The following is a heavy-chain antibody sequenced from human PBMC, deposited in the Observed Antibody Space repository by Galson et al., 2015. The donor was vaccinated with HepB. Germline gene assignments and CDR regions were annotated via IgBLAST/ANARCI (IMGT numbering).Heavy chain of an antibody. CDR2: ISYDGSNK. CDR1: GFTFSSYG. D-gene: IGHD3-16*01. CDR3: AKNKGGYYYMDV. J-gene: IGHJ6*03. Sequence: SLRLSCAASGFTFSSYGMHWVRQAPGKGLEWVAVISYDGSNKYYADSVKGRFTISRDNSKNTLYLQMNSLRAEDTAVYYCAKNKGGYYYMDVWGKGTTVTVSS. V-gene: IGHV3-30*18.